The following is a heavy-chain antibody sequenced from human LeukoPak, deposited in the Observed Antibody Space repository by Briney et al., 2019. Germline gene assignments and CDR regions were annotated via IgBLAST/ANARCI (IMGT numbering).Heavy chain of an antibody. CDR1: GGSISSYS. CDR2: IYHSGST. J-gene: IGHJ4*02. D-gene: IGHD6-19*01. V-gene: IGHV4-30-2*01. CDR3: ARVSSGEYSSGWYAGRYFDY. Sequence: SETLSLTCTVSGGSISSYSWSWIRQPPGKGLEWIGYIYHSGSTYYNPSLKSRVTISVDRSKNQFSLKLSSVTAADTAVYYCARVSSGEYSSGWYAGRYFDYWGQGTLVTVSS.